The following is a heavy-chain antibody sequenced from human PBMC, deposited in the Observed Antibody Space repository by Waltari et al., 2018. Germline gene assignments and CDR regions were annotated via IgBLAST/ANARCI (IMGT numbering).Heavy chain of an antibody. D-gene: IGHD2-2*01. CDR1: GFTFSNHS. CDR2: IKCDGSDK. CDR3: VRGKYQLPNWFDP. V-gene: IGHV3-7*04. Sequence: EVQLVESGGGLVQPGGAMTPPCAGSGFTFSNHSISWVRKAPGKGLEWGANIKCDGSDKFYLDSVKGRCTISRDNAKNSLYLQMNSLKVEDTALYYCVRGKYQLPNWFDPWGQGTLVTVSS. J-gene: IGHJ5*02.